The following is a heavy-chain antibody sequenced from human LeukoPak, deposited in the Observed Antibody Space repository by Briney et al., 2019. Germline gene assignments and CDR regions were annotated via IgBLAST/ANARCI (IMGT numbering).Heavy chain of an antibody. V-gene: IGHV3-23*01. Sequence: PGGSLRLSCAASGFTFNNYAVSWVRQAPGKGLERVSFISGGGGTSYYADSVKGRFTLSRDNSKSTLYLQMSSLRTEDTAVYYCAKNRGATYNYYMDVWGNGTTVTVS. CDR3: AKNRGATYNYYMDV. CDR2: ISGGGGTS. J-gene: IGHJ6*03. D-gene: IGHD4/OR15-4a*01. CDR1: GFTFNNYA.